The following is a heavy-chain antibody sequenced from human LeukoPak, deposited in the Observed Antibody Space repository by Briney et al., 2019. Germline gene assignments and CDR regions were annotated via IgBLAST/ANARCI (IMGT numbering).Heavy chain of an antibody. Sequence: GGSLRLSCVASGFTFDDNDMSWVRQDPGKGLEWVPGINWNGGRTYYADSVKGRFTISRDNAKNSLYLQMNSLRAEDTAVYYCARVPRGYGYIDYWGQGTLVTVSS. CDR1: GFTFDDND. CDR2: INWNGGRT. CDR3: ARVPRGYGYIDY. D-gene: IGHD5-18*01. J-gene: IGHJ4*02. V-gene: IGHV3-20*04.